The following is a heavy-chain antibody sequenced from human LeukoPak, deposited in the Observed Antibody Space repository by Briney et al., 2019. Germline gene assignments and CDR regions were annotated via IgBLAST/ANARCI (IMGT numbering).Heavy chain of an antibody. J-gene: IGHJ6*03. D-gene: IGHD6-13*01. V-gene: IGHV1-69*13. CDR3: AALQRRSSSIYYYYMDV. CDR1: GYTFTSYD. Sequence: ASVKVSCKASGYTFTSYDINWVRQAPGQGLEWMGGIIPIFGTANYAQKFQGRVTITADESTSTAYMELSSLRSEDTAVYYCAALQRRSSSIYYYYMDVWGKGTTVTVSS. CDR2: IIPIFGTA.